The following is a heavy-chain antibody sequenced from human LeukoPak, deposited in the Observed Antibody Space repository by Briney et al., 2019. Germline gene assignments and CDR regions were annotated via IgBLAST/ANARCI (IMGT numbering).Heavy chain of an antibody. CDR3: ARQYSSGWPMNYYNPYIDV. CDR2: VFVTETT. Sequence: SETLSLTCSVSGVSISSYYWSWFRQPAGKGLEWIGRVFVTETTNYTPSLKGRLTISIDASKNQFSLRLDSVTAADTAVYYCARQYSSGWPMNYYNPYIDVWGKGTTVTVSS. D-gene: IGHD6-19*01. V-gene: IGHV4-4*07. CDR1: GVSISSYY. J-gene: IGHJ6*03.